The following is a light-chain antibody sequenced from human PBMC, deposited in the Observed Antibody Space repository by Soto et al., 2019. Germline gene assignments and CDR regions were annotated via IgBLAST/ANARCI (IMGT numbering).Light chain of an antibody. CDR1: QSVLSSSNNKNY. CDR3: QQYYSSPPT. CDR2: WAS. V-gene: IGKV4-1*01. J-gene: IGKJ2*01. Sequence: DIVMTQSPDSLAVSLGERATINCKSSQSVLSSSNNKNYLAWYQQKPGQPPKVIIYWASTRESGVPDRFSGSGSWTEFTLTISSLQAEDVAVYYCQQYYSSPPTFGQGTKLEIK.